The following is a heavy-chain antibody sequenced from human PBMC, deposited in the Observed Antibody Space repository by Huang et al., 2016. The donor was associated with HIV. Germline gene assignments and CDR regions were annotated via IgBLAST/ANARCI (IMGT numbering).Heavy chain of an antibody. CDR3: ATSYGYFPH. CDR1: GFNLSAYS. J-gene: IGHJ1*01. Sequence: EVQLVESGGGLVQPGGSLTLSCAASGFNLSAYSMNWVRQTPWKGLDWVSYIKNNGSKIFYAESVKGRFTISRDNAKNSLYLQMNSLRDDDTAVFYCATSYGYFPHWGQGTLVTVSS. D-gene: IGHD5-18*01. CDR2: IKNNGSKI. V-gene: IGHV3-48*02.